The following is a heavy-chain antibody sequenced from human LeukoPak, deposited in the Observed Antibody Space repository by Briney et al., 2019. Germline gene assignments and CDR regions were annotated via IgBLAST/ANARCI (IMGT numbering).Heavy chain of an antibody. D-gene: IGHD6-19*01. J-gene: IGHJ4*02. V-gene: IGHV1-69*13. CDR2: IIPIFGTA. CDR1: GGTFSSYA. Sequence: ASVKVFCRASGGTFSSYAISWVRQAPGQGLEWMGGIIPIFGTANYAQKFQGRVTITADESTSTAYMELSSLRSEDTAVYYCARFIAVAGLYYFDYWGQGTLVTVSS. CDR3: ARFIAVAGLYYFDY.